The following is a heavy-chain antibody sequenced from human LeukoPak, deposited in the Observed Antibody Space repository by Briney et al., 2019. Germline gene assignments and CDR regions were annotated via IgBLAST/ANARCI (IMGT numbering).Heavy chain of an antibody. CDR3: ALVSSRRADY. D-gene: IGHD2-2*01. V-gene: IGHV4-59*01. J-gene: IGHJ4*02. Sequence: PSETLSLTCTVSGGSISSYYWSWIRQPPGKGLEWIGYIYYSGGTNYNPSLKSRVTISVDTSKNQFSLKLSSVTAADTAVYYCALVSSRRADYWGQGTLVTVSS. CDR1: GGSISSYY. CDR2: IYYSGGT.